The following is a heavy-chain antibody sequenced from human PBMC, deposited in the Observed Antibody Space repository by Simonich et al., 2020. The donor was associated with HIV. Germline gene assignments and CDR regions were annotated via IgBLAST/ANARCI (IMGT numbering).Heavy chain of an antibody. J-gene: IGHJ1*01. CDR2: INHSGRT. V-gene: IGHV4-34*01. D-gene: IGHD6-13*01. Sequence: QVQLQQWGAGLLKPSETLSLTCAVYGGSFRGYYWNWIRQPPGKGLEWIREINHSGRTKYNPSLKSRVTISVDTSKNQFALKLSSVTAADPAVYYCARLTAGGLGEYFQHWGQGTLVTVSS. CDR3: ARLTAGGLGEYFQH. CDR1: GGSFRGYY.